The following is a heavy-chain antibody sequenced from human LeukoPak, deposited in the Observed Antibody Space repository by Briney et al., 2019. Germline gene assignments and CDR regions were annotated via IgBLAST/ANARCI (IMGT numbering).Heavy chain of an antibody. J-gene: IGHJ4*02. CDR2: ISTFNGNT. D-gene: IGHD4-17*01. CDR3: ARSGLYGDYFDY. Sequence: GASVKVSCKTSNYTFTSHGISWVRQAPGQGLEWMGFISTFNGNTDYPQKFQGRVTMTTDSSTNTAYLEVRSLRPDDTAIYYCARSGLYGDYFDYWGQGTLVTVSS. CDR1: NYTFTSHG. V-gene: IGHV1-18*01.